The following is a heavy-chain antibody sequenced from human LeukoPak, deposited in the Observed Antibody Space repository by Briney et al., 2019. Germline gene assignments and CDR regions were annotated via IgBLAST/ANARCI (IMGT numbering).Heavy chain of an antibody. CDR1: GGSISSYY. J-gene: IGHJ2*01. CDR3: ARGVKIEYSSSSRNWYFDL. V-gene: IGHV4-59*08. CDR2: IYYSGST. D-gene: IGHD6-6*01. Sequence: PETLSLTCTVSGGSISSYYWSWIWQPPGKGLEWIGYIYYSGSTNYNPSLKSRVTITVDTSKNQFSLKLSSVTAADTAVYYCARGVKIEYSSSSRNWYFDLWGRGTLVTVSS.